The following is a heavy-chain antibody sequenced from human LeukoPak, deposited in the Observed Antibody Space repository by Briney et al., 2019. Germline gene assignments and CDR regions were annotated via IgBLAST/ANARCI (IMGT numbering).Heavy chain of an antibody. J-gene: IGHJ4*02. Sequence: GGSLRLSRAASGFTFSDHYMCWLRQAPGKGLGWGSYISTSGSTIYQADSVKGRFTISRDNAKDSLYMQMNSLRAEETAVYYWARGSLRSYADLDYWGQGTLVAVSS. D-gene: IGHD1-26*01. CDR3: ARGSLRSYADLDY. V-gene: IGHV3-11*01. CDR2: ISTSGSTI. CDR1: GFTFSDHY.